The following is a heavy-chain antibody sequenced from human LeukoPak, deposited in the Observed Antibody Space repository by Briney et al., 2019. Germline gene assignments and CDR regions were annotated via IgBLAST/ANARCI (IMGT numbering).Heavy chain of an antibody. CDR1: GFTFSSYG. V-gene: IGHV3-30*03. J-gene: IGHJ4*02. CDR3: VRGEYYDSSGYYLLDY. Sequence: GGSLRLSCAASGFTFSSYGMHWVRQAPGKGLEWVAVISYDGSNKYYADSVKGRFTISRDNSKNTLYLQMNSLRPEDTALYYCVRGEYYDSSGYYLLDYWGQGTLVTVSS. CDR2: ISYDGSNK. D-gene: IGHD3-22*01.